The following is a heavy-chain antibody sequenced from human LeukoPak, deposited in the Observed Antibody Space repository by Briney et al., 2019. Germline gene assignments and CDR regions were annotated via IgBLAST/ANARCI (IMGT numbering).Heavy chain of an antibody. D-gene: IGHD2/OR15-2a*01. J-gene: IGHJ4*02. CDR1: GFTFSSCA. V-gene: IGHV4-34*01. CDR3: ARGPTDTFHDFDY. Sequence: LRLSCAASGFTFSSCAMSWVRQAPGKGPEWLGQINHSGVVDLNLSLKSRVTISIDTSKKEISLKVYSVTAADTAVYYCARGPTDTFHDFDYWGQGTVVTVSA. CDR2: INHSGVV.